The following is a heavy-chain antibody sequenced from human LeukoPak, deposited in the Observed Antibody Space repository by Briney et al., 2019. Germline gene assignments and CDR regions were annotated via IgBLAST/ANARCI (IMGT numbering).Heavy chain of an antibody. V-gene: IGHV3-7*01. J-gene: IGHJ4*02. CDR3: ARGRGYDILTGYFDY. CDR2: IKQDGSEK. D-gene: IGHD3-9*01. CDR1: GFTFSSYW. Sequence: AGGSLRLSCAASGFTFSSYWMSWVRQAPGKGLEWVANIKQDGSEKYYVDSVKGRFTISRDNAKNSLYLQMNSLRAEDTAVYYCARGRGYDILTGYFDYWGQGTLVTASS.